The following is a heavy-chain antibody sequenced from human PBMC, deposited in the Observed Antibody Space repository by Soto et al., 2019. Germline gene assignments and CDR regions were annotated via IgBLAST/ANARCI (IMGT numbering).Heavy chain of an antibody. CDR3: ARDSGRTYYYDSSGYYDAFDI. CDR1: GFTFDDYA. J-gene: IGHJ3*02. D-gene: IGHD3-22*01. Sequence: PGGSLRLSCAASGFTFDDYAMYWVRQGPGKGLEWVSGISWDSGRIGYADSVKGRFTISRDNAKNSLYLQMNSLRAEDTAVYYCARDSGRTYYYDSSGYYDAFDIWGQGTMVTVSS. V-gene: IGHV3-9*01. CDR2: ISWDSGRI.